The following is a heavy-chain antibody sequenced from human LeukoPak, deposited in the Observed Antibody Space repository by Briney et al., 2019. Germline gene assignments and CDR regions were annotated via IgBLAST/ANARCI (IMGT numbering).Heavy chain of an antibody. Sequence: SETLSLTCAVYGGSFSGYYWSWIRQPPGKGLEWIGEINHSGSTNYNPSLKSRVTISVDTSKNQFSLKLSSVTAADTAVYYCAGSGFGPAAGYWGRGTLVTVSS. CDR1: GGSFSGYY. CDR3: AGSGFGPAAGY. V-gene: IGHV4-34*01. J-gene: IGHJ4*02. D-gene: IGHD3-10*01. CDR2: INHSGST.